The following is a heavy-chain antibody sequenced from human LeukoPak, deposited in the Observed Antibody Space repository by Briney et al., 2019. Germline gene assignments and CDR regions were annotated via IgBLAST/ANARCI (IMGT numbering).Heavy chain of an antibody. V-gene: IGHV3-23*01. CDR2: ISGNSGRT. Sequence: GGSLRLSCAASRFTFSSYAMSWVRQAPGKGLEWVSSISGNSGRTYYADSVKGRFSISRDNSNNTLYLQMNSLRAEDAAVYYCAKSTSSWERFDYWGQGTLVTVSS. D-gene: IGHD6-13*01. CDR1: RFTFSSYA. CDR3: AKSTSSWERFDY. J-gene: IGHJ4*02.